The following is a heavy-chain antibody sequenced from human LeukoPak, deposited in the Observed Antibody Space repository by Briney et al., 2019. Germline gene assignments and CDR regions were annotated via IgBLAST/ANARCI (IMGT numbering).Heavy chain of an antibody. D-gene: IGHD6-13*01. CDR2: IKQDGSEK. CDR1: GFTFSSYS. Sequence: PGGSLRLSCAASGFTFSSYSMNWVRQAPGKGLEWVANIKQDGSEKYYVDSVKGRFTISRDNAKNSLYLQMNSLRIEDTAVYYCALRGYSSSWTALDYWGQGTLVTVSS. CDR3: ALRGYSSSWTALDY. V-gene: IGHV3-7*01. J-gene: IGHJ4*02.